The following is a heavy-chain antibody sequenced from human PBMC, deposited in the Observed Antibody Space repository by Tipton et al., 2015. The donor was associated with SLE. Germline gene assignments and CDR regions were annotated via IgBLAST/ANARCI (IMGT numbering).Heavy chain of an antibody. Sequence: GLVKPSETLSLTCAVYGGSISSSSSYYWAWIRQPPGKGVEWIGEINHSGSTNYNPSLKSRVTISVDTSKNQFSLKLNSVTAADTSVYFCARRGVGHYFDYWGQGALITASS. V-gene: IGHV4-39*01. CDR1: GGSISSSSSYY. J-gene: IGHJ4*02. CDR2: INHSGST. D-gene: IGHD1-26*01. CDR3: ARRGVGHYFDY.